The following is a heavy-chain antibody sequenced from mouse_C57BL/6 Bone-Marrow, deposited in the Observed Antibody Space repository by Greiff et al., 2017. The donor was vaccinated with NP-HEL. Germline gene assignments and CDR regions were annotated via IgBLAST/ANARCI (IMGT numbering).Heavy chain of an antibody. CDR2: IYPRDGST. D-gene: IGHD2-4*01. CDR3: ARVGLRLYWYFDV. V-gene: IGHV1-85*01. CDR1: GYTFTSYD. J-gene: IGHJ1*03. Sequence: VQGVESGPELVKPGASVKLSCKASGYTFTSYDINWVKQRPGQGLEWIGWIYPRDGSTKYNEKFKGKATLTVDTSSSTAYMELHSLTSEDSAVYFCARVGLRLYWYFDVWGTGTTVTVSS.